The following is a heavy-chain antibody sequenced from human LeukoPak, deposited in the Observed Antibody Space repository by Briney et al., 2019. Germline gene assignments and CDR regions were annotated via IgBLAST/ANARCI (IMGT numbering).Heavy chain of an antibody. CDR3: ARDTDRRSSPGSWFDH. CDR1: GGSITSHS. Sequence: PSETLSLTCTVSGGSITSHSWSWIRQPPGKGLEWIGYIFYSGHTNYNPSLRSRITISVDTSKTQFSLRLTSVTAADTAVYYCARDTDRRSSPGSWFDHWGQGTLVTVSS. J-gene: IGHJ5*02. V-gene: IGHV4-59*11. CDR2: IFYSGHT. D-gene: IGHD2-15*01.